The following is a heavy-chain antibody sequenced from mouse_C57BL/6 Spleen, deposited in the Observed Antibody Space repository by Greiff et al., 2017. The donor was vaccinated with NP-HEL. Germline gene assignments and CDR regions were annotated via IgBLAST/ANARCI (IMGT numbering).Heavy chain of an antibody. Sequence: EVKLQESGGGLVQPGGSMKLSCAASGFTFSDAWMDWVRQSPEKGLEWVAEIRNKANNHATYYAESVKGRFTISRDDSKSSVYLQMNSLRAEDTGIYYCTREEYYYGSSPFAYWGQGTLVTVSA. CDR1: GFTFSDAW. CDR3: TREEYYYGSSPFAY. J-gene: IGHJ3*01. D-gene: IGHD1-1*01. V-gene: IGHV6-6*01. CDR2: IRNKANNHAT.